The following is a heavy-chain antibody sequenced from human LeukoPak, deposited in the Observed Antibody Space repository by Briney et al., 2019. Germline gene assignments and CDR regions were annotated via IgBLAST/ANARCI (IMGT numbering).Heavy chain of an antibody. Sequence: SETLSLTCTVSGGSISSYYWSWIRQPPGKGLEWIGYIYYSGSTNYNPSLKSRVTISVDTSKSQFSLKLNSVTAADTAVYYCARDARGYSSNYGDFGWFDPWGQGTLVTVSS. CDR1: GGSISSYY. CDR2: IYYSGST. CDR3: ARDARGYSSNYGDFGWFDP. V-gene: IGHV4-59*01. J-gene: IGHJ5*02. D-gene: IGHD6-13*01.